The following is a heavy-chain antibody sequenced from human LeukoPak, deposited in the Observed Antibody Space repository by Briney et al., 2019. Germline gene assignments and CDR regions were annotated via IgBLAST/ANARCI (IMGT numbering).Heavy chain of an antibody. V-gene: IGHV4-30-4*01. CDR3: ARVVFSGSYFGAFDI. Sequence: SQTLSLTCTVSGCTFSSFDFYWGWNRQPPGQGLEWVRYIYYSGSTYYNPSLKSRVTISVDTSKNQFSLKLSSVTAAETAVYYCARVVFSGSYFGAFDIWGQGTMVTVSS. CDR1: GCTFSSFDFY. D-gene: IGHD3-10*01. J-gene: IGHJ3*02. CDR2: IYYSGST.